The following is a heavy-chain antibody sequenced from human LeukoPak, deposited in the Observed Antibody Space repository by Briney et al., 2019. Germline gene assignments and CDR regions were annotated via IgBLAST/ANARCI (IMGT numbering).Heavy chain of an antibody. CDR1: GFTFSSYA. V-gene: IGHV3-30*04. J-gene: IGHJ4*02. CDR3: ARGMVVWVDY. CDR2: ISYDGSNK. D-gene: IGHD2-8*02. Sequence: GGSLRLSCAASGFTFSSYAMHWVRQAPGKGLEWVAVISYDGSNKYYADSVQGRFIISRDNSKNTLYLQMNSLRGEDTAVYYCARGMVVWVDYWGQGTLVTVSS.